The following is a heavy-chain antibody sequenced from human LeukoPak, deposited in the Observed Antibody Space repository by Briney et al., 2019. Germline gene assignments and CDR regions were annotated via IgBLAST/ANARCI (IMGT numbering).Heavy chain of an antibody. D-gene: IGHD6-19*01. J-gene: IGHJ4*02. CDR1: GGSISSYY. CDR2: IYYSGST. Sequence: SETLSLTCTVSGGSISSYYWSWIRQPPGKGLEWIGYIYYSGSTNYNPSLKSRVTISVDTSKNQFSLKLSSVTAADTAVYYCARWNRMSHYKAVAGTRAFDYWGQGTLVTVSS. V-gene: IGHV4-59*01. CDR3: ARWNRMSHYKAVAGTRAFDY.